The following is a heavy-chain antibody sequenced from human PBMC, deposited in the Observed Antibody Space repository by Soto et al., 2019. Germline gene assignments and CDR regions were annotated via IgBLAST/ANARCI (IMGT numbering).Heavy chain of an antibody. D-gene: IGHD1-26*01. CDR1: GGSISSGDYY. CDR2: IYYSGST. CDR3: ARLRGIVGATNNYYYGMDV. V-gene: IGHV4-30-4*01. J-gene: IGHJ6*02. Sequence: SETLSLTCTVSGGSISSGDYYWSWIRQPPGKGLEWIGYIYYSGSTNYNPSLKSRVTISVDTSKNQFSLKPSSVTAADTAVYYCARLRGIVGATNNYYYGMDVWGQGTTVTVSS.